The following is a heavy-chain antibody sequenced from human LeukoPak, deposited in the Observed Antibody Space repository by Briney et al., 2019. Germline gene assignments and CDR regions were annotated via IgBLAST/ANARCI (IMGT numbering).Heavy chain of an antibody. J-gene: IGHJ6*03. Sequence: KPSETLSLTCAVYGGSFSGYYWSWIRQPPGKGLEWIGEINHSGSTNYNPSLKSRVTISVDTSKNQFSLKLSSVTAADTAVYYCARGTPQPLLWFGESNYYYYMDVWGEGTTVTISS. CDR1: GGSFSGYY. D-gene: IGHD3-10*01. CDR3: ARGTPQPLLWFGESNYYYYMDV. V-gene: IGHV4-34*01. CDR2: INHSGST.